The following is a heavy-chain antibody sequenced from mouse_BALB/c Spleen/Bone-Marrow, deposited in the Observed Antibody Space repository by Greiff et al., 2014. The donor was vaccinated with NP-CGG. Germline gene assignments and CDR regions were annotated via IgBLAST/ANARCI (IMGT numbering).Heavy chain of an antibody. CDR3: ARSGTDYAKDY. Sequence: QVQLKQSGPDLVAPSQSLSLTCTVSGFSLTSYGLHWVRQPPGKGLEWLGVIWSDGSTTYNSALKSRLSIGKDNSKRQVLLKMNSLQTDDTAMYYCARSGTDYAKDYRGQGTSVTVS. CDR2: IWSDGST. V-gene: IGHV2-6-2*01. D-gene: IGHD4-1*01. CDR1: GFSLTSYG. J-gene: IGHJ4*01.